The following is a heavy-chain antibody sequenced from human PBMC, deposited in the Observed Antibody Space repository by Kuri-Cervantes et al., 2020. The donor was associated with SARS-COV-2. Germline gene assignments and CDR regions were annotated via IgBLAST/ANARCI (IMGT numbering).Heavy chain of an antibody. V-gene: IGHV4-39*01. CDR1: GGSISSSSYY. CDR3: ASITIFGVVKI. Sequence: GSLRLSCTVSGGSISSSSYYWGWIRQPPGKGLEWIGSIYYSGSTYYNPSLKSRVTISVDTSKNQFSLKLSSVTAADTAAYYCASITIFGVVKIWGQGTLVTVSS. D-gene: IGHD3-3*01. J-gene: IGHJ4*02. CDR2: IYYSGST.